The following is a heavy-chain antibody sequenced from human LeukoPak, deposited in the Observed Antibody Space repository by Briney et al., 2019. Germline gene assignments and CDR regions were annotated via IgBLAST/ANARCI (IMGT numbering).Heavy chain of an antibody. CDR3: AKDRTYYDFWSGYSSYSFFDY. V-gene: IGHV3-23*01. J-gene: IGHJ4*02. D-gene: IGHD3-3*01. Sequence: VGSLRLSCAASGFTFSSYAMSWVRQAPGKGLEWVSAISGSGGSTYYADSVKGRFTISRDNSKNTLYLQMNSLRAEDTAVYYCAKDRTYYDFWSGYSSYSFFDYWGQGTLVTVSS. CDR1: GFTFSSYA. CDR2: ISGSGGST.